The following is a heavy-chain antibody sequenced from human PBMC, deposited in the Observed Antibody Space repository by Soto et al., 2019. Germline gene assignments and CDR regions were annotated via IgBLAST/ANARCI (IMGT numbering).Heavy chain of an antibody. D-gene: IGHD3-10*01. CDR3: ARDQRYYGSGSYYSDN. V-gene: IGHV1-18*04. Sequence: QVQLVQSGPEVKKPGASVKVSCKTSGYVFISYGISWVRQAPGHGLEWVGWISAYTGKADYVQKFQGRVTMTTETSTSTAFLELWSLRSDDTAVYYCARDQRYYGSGSYYSDNWGQGTLVTVSS. J-gene: IGHJ4*02. CDR1: GYVFISYG. CDR2: ISAYTGKA.